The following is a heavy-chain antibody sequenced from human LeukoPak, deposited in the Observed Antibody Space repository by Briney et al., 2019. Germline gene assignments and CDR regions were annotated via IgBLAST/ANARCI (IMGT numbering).Heavy chain of an antibody. CDR1: GYSFTSYW. V-gene: IGHV5-51*01. D-gene: IGHD6-6*01. Sequence: GESLKTSCKGSGYSFTSYWIGWVRQMPGKGLEWMGIIYPGDSDTRYSPSFQGQVTISADKSISTAYLQWSSLKASDTAMYYCARAKYSSSSRYYYYYYYMDVSGKGTTVTVSS. CDR3: ARAKYSSSSRYYYYYYYMDV. J-gene: IGHJ6*03. CDR2: IYPGDSDT.